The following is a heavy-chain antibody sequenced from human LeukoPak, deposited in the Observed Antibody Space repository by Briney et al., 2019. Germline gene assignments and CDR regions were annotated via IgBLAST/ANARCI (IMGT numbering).Heavy chain of an antibody. CDR3: ARVDRRGYSDYTAILPDY. D-gene: IGHD5-12*01. CDR2: IYPHDSET. V-gene: IGHV5-51*01. Sequence: GESLKISCQGSGYSFTTWWIGWVRQMPGKGLEFLGIIYPHDSETIYSPSFQGQVTVSADKSISTAYLQWNSLKASDTAMYYCARVDRRGYSDYTAILPDYWGQGTLVTVSS. J-gene: IGHJ4*02. CDR1: GYSFTTWW.